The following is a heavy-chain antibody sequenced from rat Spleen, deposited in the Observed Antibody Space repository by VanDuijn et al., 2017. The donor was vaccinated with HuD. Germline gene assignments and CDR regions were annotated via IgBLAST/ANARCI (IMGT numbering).Heavy chain of an antibody. J-gene: IGHJ1*01. Sequence: EVQLVESGGGLVQPGRSMKLSCVVSGFTYSNYYMAWVRQAPTKGREWVASINTGGGNTYYRGSVKGRFTISRDNAKSTLYLQMDSLRSEDTATYYCVRLLGAPDWYFDFWGPGTMVTVSS. D-gene: IGHD5-1*01. CDR2: INTGGGNT. CDR3: VRLLGAPDWYFDF. CDR1: GFTYSNYY. V-gene: IGHV5-25*01.